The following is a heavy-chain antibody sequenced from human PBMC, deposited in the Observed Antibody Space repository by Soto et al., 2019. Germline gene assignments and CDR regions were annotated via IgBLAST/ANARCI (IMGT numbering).Heavy chain of an antibody. V-gene: IGHV3-9*01. J-gene: IGHJ3*02. Sequence: GGSLRLSCAASGFTFDDYAMHWVRQAPGKGLEWVSGISWNSGSIGYADSVKGRFTISRDNAKNSLYLQMNSLRAEDTALYYCAKDYGGNSKSSDAFDIWGQGTMVTVSS. CDR2: ISWNSGSI. D-gene: IGHD4-17*01. CDR1: GFTFDDYA. CDR3: AKDYGGNSKSSDAFDI.